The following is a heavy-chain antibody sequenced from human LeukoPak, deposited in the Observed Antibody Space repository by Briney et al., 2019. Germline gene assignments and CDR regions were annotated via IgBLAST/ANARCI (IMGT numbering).Heavy chain of an antibody. J-gene: IGHJ4*02. CDR3: VRGTGY. Sequence: GGSLRLSCSVSGFTFSTYVMHWVRQAPEKGLEYVSAISSNGDNTYYADSVKGRFTISRDNSKNTLYLQMSSLRADDTAVYYCVRGTGYWGQGTLVTVSS. CDR1: GFTFSTYV. V-gene: IGHV3-64D*06. CDR2: ISSNGDNT.